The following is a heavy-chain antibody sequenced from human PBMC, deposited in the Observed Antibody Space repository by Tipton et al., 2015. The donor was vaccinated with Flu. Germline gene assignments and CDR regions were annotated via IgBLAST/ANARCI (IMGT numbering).Heavy chain of an antibody. D-gene: IGHD2-2*01. CDR2: IKQGGSEK. J-gene: IGHJ4*02. V-gene: IGHV3-7*01. CDR3: ARTRGGYCSSTSCYADYFDF. CDR1: GFTFRNSD. Sequence: SLRLSCAASGFTFRNSDLNWVRQAPGKGLEWVANIKQGGSEKYYVDSVKGRFTISRDNAKNSLYLQMNSLRAEDTAVYYCARTRGGYCSSTSCYADYFDFWGQGTLVTVSS.